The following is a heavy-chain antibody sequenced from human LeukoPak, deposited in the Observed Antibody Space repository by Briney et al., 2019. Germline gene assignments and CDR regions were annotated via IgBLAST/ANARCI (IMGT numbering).Heavy chain of an antibody. CDR1: GGSISSYY. V-gene: IGHV4-59*12. CDR2: IFYNVYT. Sequence: SETLSLTCSVSGGSISSYYWTWIRQSPGKGLEYVAYIFYNVYTDYNPSLKSRVSVSVDTSKKQVSLKLSSVTAADTAIYYCGGVTFDWWFDLWGRGTLVTVSS. J-gene: IGHJ2*01. CDR3: GGVTFDWWFDL. D-gene: IGHD2-21*02.